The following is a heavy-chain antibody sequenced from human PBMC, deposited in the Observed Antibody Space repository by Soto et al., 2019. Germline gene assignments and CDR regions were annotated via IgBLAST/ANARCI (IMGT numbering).Heavy chain of an antibody. V-gene: IGHV3-30-3*01. J-gene: IGHJ4*02. CDR1: GFTFSSYA. CDR2: ISYDGSNK. CDR3: ARGPQTYYYSKLLDY. D-gene: IGHD3-10*01. Sequence: VQLVESGGGVVQPGRSLRLSCAASGFTFSSYAMHWVRQAPGKGLEWVAVISYDGSNKYYADSVKGRFTISRDNSKNTLYLQMNSLRAEDTAVYYCARGPQTYYYSKLLDYWGQGTLVTVSS.